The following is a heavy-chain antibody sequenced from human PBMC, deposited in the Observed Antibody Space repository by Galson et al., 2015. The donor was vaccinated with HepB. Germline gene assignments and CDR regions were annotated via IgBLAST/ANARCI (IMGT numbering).Heavy chain of an antibody. CDR1: GFTFSNYA. J-gene: IGHJ4*02. Sequence: SLRLSCAASGFTFSNYAMSWVRQAPGKGLEWVSAISGSGGSTYYADSVKGRFTISRDNSKNTLYLQMNSLRAEDTAVYYCAKYRSSWYRETFDYWGQGTLVTVSS. CDR3: AKYRSSWYRETFDY. D-gene: IGHD6-13*01. V-gene: IGHV3-23*01. CDR2: ISGSGGST.